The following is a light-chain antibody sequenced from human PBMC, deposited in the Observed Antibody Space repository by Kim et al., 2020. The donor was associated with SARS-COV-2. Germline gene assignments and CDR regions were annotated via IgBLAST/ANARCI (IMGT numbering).Light chain of an antibody. V-gene: IGLV2-14*03. Sequence: QSALTQPASVSGSPGQSITLSCTGTRSDIGGYNYVSWYQQHPGKAPKLIIYDVTERPSGISNRFSGAKSGNTASLTISGLQAEDEADYYCTSYTIRRPNWVFGGGTQLTVL. CDR3: TSYTIRRPNWV. CDR2: DVT. CDR1: RSDIGGYNY. J-gene: IGLJ3*02.